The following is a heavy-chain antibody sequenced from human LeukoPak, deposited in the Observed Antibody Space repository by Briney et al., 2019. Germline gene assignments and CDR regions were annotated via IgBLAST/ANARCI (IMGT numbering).Heavy chain of an antibody. CDR1: GGSVSSADSH. J-gene: IGHJ6*03. D-gene: IGHD2-21*02. V-gene: IGHV4-61*08. CDR3: AGGLLFEYYYYYYMDV. CDR2: IYYSGST. Sequence: SETLSLTCTVSGGSVSSADSHWSWIRQPPGKGLEWFGYIYYSGSTNYNPSLKSRVTISVDTSKNQFSLKLSSVTAADTAVYYCAGGLLFEYYYYYYMDVWGKGTTVTVSS.